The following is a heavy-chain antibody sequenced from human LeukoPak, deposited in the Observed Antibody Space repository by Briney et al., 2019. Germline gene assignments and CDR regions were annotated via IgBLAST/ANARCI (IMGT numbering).Heavy chain of an antibody. V-gene: IGHV3-21*01. Sequence: PGGSLRLSCVASGFSFSIYSMNWVRQAPGKGLEWVSSISTTSSYIYYADSVKGRFTISRDSAKTSLYLQMNSLRADDTAVYYCARNGLWFGELVYYYYYMDVWGKGTTVTVSS. CDR3: ARNGLWFGELVYYYYYMDV. CDR2: ISTTSSYI. D-gene: IGHD3-10*01. CDR1: GFSFSIYS. J-gene: IGHJ6*03.